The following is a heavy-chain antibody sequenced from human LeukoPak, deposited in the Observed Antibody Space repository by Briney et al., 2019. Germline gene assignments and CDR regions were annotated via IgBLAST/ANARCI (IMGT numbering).Heavy chain of an antibody. J-gene: IGHJ3*02. CDR1: GFTFSSYA. Sequence: GGSLRLSCAASGFTFSSYAMNWVRQAPGKGLEWVSAISGSGGSTYYADSVKGRFTISRDNSKNTLYLQMNSLRAEDTAVYYCAKDLSGDYGDPERAFDIWGQGTMVTVSS. CDR3: AKDLSGDYGDPERAFDI. D-gene: IGHD4-17*01. V-gene: IGHV3-23*01. CDR2: ISGSGGST.